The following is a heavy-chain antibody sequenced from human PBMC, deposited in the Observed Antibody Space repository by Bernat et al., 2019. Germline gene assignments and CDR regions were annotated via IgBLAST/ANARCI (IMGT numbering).Heavy chain of an antibody. CDR2: ISAYNGET. J-gene: IGHJ4*02. CDR1: GYTFNTYS. D-gene: IGHD3-16*01. V-gene: IGHV1-18*01. CDR3: ARGTTVILTHLDY. Sequence: QVQLVQSGPEVKRPGDSVKVSCEASGYTFNTYSLTWVRQAPGQGLEWMGWISAYNGETSSAQKFQGRDTMTTDTSTSTAYMELRSLTSDETAIYYFARGTTVILTHLDYWGQGTPVTVSS.